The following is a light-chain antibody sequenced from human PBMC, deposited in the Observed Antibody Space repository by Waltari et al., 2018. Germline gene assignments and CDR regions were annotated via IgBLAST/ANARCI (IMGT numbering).Light chain of an antibody. V-gene: IGLV2-8*01. CDR2: EVN. CDR3: TSYAGSHNWV. J-gene: IGLJ2*01. Sequence: QSALTQPPSASGSPGQSVTISCTGTSSDVGGYNYVSRYQHHPGKAPKLMISEVNKRPSGVPDRFSGSKSGNTASLTVSGLQADDEADYYCTSYAGSHNWVFGGGTKLTVL. CDR1: SSDVGGYNY.